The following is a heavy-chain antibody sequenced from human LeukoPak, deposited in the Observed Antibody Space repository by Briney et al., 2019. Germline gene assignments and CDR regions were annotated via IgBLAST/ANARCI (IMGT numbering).Heavy chain of an antibody. CDR3: ARSPLPVVWFGESGWFDP. D-gene: IGHD3-10*01. Sequence: ASVKVSCKASGYTFTIYAMHWVRQAPGQRLEWMGWINAGNGNTKYSQKFQGRVTITRDTSASTAYMELRSLRSEDRAVYYCARSPLPVVWFGESGWFDPWGQGTLVTVSS. CDR2: INAGNGNT. CDR1: GYTFTIYA. J-gene: IGHJ5*02. V-gene: IGHV1-3*01.